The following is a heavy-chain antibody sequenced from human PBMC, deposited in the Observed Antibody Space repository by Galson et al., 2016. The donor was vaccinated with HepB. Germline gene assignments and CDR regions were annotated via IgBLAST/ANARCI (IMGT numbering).Heavy chain of an antibody. Sequence: SVKVSCKVSGYTLSDLSVYWVRQAPGKGLESMGGIDREDGDTMYAQKFQGRVTMTADTSTDTAYMELRSLRSEDTALYYCVIDPRVWGQGTLVTVSS. J-gene: IGHJ4*02. CDR2: IDREDGDT. V-gene: IGHV1-24*01. CDR3: VIDPRV. CDR1: GYTLSDLS. D-gene: IGHD3-3*01.